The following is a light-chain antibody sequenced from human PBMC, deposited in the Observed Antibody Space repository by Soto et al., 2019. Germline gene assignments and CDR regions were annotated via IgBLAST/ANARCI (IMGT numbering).Light chain of an antibody. CDR2: GVS. Sequence: QSALTQPASVSGSPGQSITISCTGTGSDIGNYNYVSWYQQHPGKAPKLMIYGVSNRPSGVSNRFSGSKSGNTASLTISGLQAEDEADYYCSSYTSSSIVVFGGGTKLTVL. V-gene: IGLV2-14*01. CDR3: SSYTSSSIVV. CDR1: GSDIGNYNY. J-gene: IGLJ2*01.